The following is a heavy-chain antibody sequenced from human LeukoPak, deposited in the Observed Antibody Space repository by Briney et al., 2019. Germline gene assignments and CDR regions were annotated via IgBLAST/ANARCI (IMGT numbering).Heavy chain of an antibody. CDR1: GGSISSYY. CDR3: AREPARSATHWFDP. Sequence: SETLSLTCTVSGGSISSYYWSWIRQPPGKGLEWIGYIYYSGSTNYNPSLKSRVTISVDTSKNQFSLKLSSVTAADTAVYYCAREPARSATHWFDPWGQGTLVTVSS. V-gene: IGHV4-59*01. J-gene: IGHJ5*02. CDR2: IYYSGST.